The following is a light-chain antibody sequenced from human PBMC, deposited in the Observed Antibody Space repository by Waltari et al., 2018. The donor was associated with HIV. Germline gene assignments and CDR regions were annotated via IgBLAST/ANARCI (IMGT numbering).Light chain of an antibody. CDR3: QHTYETVVT. Sequence: DIQMTQSPSSLSASVGDRVTITGRASHHITSSLNWYQQTPGKAPKLLIFAASLLQSGVPSRFTASGYGTDFTLTINSLQPEDFATYFCQHTYETVVTFGGGTMVDIK. CDR2: AAS. CDR1: HHITSS. V-gene: IGKV1-39*01. J-gene: IGKJ4*01.